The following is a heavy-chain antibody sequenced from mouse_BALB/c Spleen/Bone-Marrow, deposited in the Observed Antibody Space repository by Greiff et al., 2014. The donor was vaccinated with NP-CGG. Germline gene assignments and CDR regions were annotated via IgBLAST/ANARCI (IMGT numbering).Heavy chain of an antibody. J-gene: IGHJ2*01. CDR2: IYPGDGDT. D-gene: IGHD3-3*01. CDR1: GYAFSSYW. Sequence: QVHVKQSGAELVRPGSSVKISCKASGYAFSSYWMNWVKQRPGQGLEWIGQIYPGDGDTNYNGKFKGKATLTADRSSSTAYMQLSSLTSEDSAVYFCARRGPGFDYWGQGTTLTVSS. CDR3: ARRGPGFDY. V-gene: IGHV1-80*01.